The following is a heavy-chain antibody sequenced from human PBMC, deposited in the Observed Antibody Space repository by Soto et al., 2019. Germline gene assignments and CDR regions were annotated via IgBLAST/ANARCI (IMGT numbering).Heavy chain of an antibody. Sequence: GESLKISCKGSGYSFTSYWIAWVRQMPGKGLEWMGIIYLSDSDTRYSPSFQGRVTISADKSISTAYLQWSSLKASDTAMYYCARYSSGCPYYFDYWGQGTLVTV. D-gene: IGHD6-19*01. V-gene: IGHV5-51*03. J-gene: IGHJ4*02. CDR3: ARYSSGCPYYFDY. CDR1: GYSFTSYW. CDR2: IYLSDSDT.